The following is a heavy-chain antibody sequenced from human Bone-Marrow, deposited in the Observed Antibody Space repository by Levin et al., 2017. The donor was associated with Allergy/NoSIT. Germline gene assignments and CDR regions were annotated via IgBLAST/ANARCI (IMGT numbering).Heavy chain of an antibody. CDR1: GFTFSSYA. J-gene: IGHJ2*01. V-gene: IGHV3-23*01. D-gene: IGHD2-8*01. CDR2: ISGSGGST. Sequence: LSLTCAASGFTFSSYAMSWVRQAPGKGLEWVSAISGSGGSTYYADSVKGRFTISRDNSKNTLYLQMNSLRAEDTAVYYCAKGYCTNGRRERYFDRWGRGTLVTVSS. CDR3: AKGYCTNGRRERYFDR.